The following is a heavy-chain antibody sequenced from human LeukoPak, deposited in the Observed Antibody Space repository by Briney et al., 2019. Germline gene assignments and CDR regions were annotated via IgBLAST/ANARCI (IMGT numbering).Heavy chain of an antibody. CDR1: GFTFSGYA. CDR3: AKPLEKYTYGGNFDY. CDR2: ILYDGTNK. V-gene: IGHV3-30-3*02. Sequence: GRSLRLSCAASGFTFSGYALQWVRQAPGKGLEWVAVILYDGTNKYYADSVKGRFTISRDNSKNTLYLQMNNLRAEDTAVYYCAKPLEKYTYGGNFDYWGQGILVTVSS. J-gene: IGHJ4*02. D-gene: IGHD4-23*01.